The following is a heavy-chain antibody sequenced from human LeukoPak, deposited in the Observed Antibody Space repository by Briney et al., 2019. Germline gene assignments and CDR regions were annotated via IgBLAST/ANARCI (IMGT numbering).Heavy chain of an antibody. J-gene: IGHJ4*02. Sequence: GEALKISCKGSGYSFTSYWISWVRQMPGKGLEWMGRIDPCDSYTNYSPSFQGHVTISADKSISTAYLQWSCLKASDTAMYYCARRPLYGSGSYYTPYFDYWGQGTLVTVSS. D-gene: IGHD3-10*01. CDR1: GYSFTSYW. V-gene: IGHV5-10-1*01. CDR3: ARRPLYGSGSYYTPYFDY. CDR2: IDPCDSYT.